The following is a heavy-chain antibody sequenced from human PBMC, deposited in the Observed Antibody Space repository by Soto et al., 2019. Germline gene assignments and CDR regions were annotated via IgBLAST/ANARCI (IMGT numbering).Heavy chain of an antibody. D-gene: IGHD4-17*01. Sequence: GGSLRLSCAASGFTFSSYSMNWVRQAPGKGLEWVSSISSSSSYIDYADSVKGRFAISRDNAKNSLYLQMNSLRAEDTAVYYSAKDTAYPYWYFDLWGRGTLVTVSS. CDR1: GFTFSSYS. CDR2: ISSSSSYI. CDR3: AKDTAYPYWYFDL. V-gene: IGHV3-21*01. J-gene: IGHJ2*01.